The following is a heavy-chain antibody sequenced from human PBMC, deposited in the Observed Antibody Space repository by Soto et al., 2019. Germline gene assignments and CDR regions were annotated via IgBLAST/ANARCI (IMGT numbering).Heavy chain of an antibody. CDR3: AREVRRRIAAAGTTYYYYMDV. Sequence: ASVKVSCKASGYTFTSYAINWVRQATGKGLEWIGWMNPNSGNTGYAQKFQGRVTMTRNTSISTAYMELSSLRSEDTAVYYCAREVRRRIAAAGTTYYYYMDVWGKGTTVTVSS. CDR2: MNPNSGNT. CDR1: GYTFTSYA. V-gene: IGHV1-8*01. D-gene: IGHD6-13*01. J-gene: IGHJ6*03.